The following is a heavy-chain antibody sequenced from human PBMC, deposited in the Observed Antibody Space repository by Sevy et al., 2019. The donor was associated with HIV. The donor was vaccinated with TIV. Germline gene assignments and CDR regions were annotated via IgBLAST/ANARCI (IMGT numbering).Heavy chain of an antibody. V-gene: IGHV4-38-2*01. CDR3: ARHSHGSGTYYVPFDS. CDR1: GYSITSGYL. Sequence: SETLSLTCAVSGYSITSGYLWGWIRQPPGKGLEWIGSVFHSVSTYYNPSLNSRVIISVDTSKNQFSLKLNSVTAADTAVYYCARHSHGSGTYYVPFDSWGQGTLVTVSS. J-gene: IGHJ4*02. CDR2: VFHSVST. D-gene: IGHD3-10*01.